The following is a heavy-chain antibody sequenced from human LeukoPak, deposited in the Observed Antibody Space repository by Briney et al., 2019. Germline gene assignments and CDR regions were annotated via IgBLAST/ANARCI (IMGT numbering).Heavy chain of an antibody. Sequence: VKVSRKASGYTFTGYYMHWVRQAPGQGLEWMGWINPNSGGTNYAQKSQGRVTMTRDTSISTAYMELSRLRSDDTAVYYCARVPRGYSYGNPHYFDYWGQGTLVTVSS. V-gene: IGHV1-2*02. CDR3: ARVPRGYSYGNPHYFDY. CDR2: INPNSGGT. CDR1: GYTFTGYY. D-gene: IGHD5-18*01. J-gene: IGHJ4*02.